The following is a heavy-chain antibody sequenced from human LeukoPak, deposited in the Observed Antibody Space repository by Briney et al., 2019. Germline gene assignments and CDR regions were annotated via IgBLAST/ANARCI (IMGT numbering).Heavy chain of an antibody. J-gene: IGHJ4*02. CDR1: GFMFSNFA. Sequence: GGSLRLSCAASGFMFSNFAMSWVRQAPGKGLEWVSTIYYSGGNTYSADSVNGRFTISRDNAKNTLYLQMNSLRAEDTAVYYCAKDLASGRAHYFDYWGQGTLVTVSS. CDR2: IYYSGGNT. V-gene: IGHV3-23*01. CDR3: AKDLASGRAHYFDY. D-gene: IGHD6-13*01.